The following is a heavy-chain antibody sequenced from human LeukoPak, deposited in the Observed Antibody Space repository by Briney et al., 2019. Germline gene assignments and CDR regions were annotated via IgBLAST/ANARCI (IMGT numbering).Heavy chain of an antibody. Sequence: GGSLRLSCAASGFTVSSNYMSWVRQAPGKGLESVSVIYSGGSTYYADSVKGRFTISRDNSKNTLYLQMNSLRAEDTAVYYCARDFPTCWGQGTLVTASS. D-gene: IGHD2/OR15-2a*01. J-gene: IGHJ4*02. CDR2: IYSGGST. CDR1: GFTVSSNY. CDR3: ARDFPTC. V-gene: IGHV3-66*01.